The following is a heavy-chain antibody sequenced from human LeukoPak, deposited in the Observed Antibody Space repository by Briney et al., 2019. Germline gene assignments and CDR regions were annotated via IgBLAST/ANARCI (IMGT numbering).Heavy chain of an antibody. CDR3: CEGSSSWRF. D-gene: IGHD6-13*01. Sequence: GRSLRLFCAAWGFTFSSFAMQWVRRARGKGLEWVVDITYDGSNKYYADSVKGRFTISRDNSKTTLYLQMNSLRAEDTAVYYCCEGSSSWRFWGQGTLVTVSS. CDR1: GFTFSSFA. J-gene: IGHJ4*02. CDR2: ITYDGSNK. V-gene: IGHV3-30*01.